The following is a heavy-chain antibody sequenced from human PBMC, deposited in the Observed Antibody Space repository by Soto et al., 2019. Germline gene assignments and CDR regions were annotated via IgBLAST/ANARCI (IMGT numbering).Heavy chain of an antibody. J-gene: IGHJ4*02. Sequence: RGSLLLSCSASGFIFSESTIYWVRQVPGKGLEAISAVSTSGRSTYYAASVKDRFTISRDNSKNTLFLQMGSLRPDDTAIYHCAKQAHGLDRVAFDYWGQGTQVTVSS. V-gene: IGHV3-64D*06. D-gene: IGHD2-15*01. CDR1: GFIFSEST. CDR2: VSTSGRST. CDR3: AKQAHGLDRVAFDY.